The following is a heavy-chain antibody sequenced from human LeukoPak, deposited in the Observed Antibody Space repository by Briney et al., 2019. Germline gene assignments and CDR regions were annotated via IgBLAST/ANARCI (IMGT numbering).Heavy chain of an antibody. CDR1: GYTFISYT. CDR3: ARGLYYYGSGSYYNVGGFALEDY. CDR2: INPGGGST. V-gene: IGHV1-46*01. Sequence: RASVKVSCKASGYTFISYTMHWVRQAPGQGLEWMGIINPGGGSTGYAQKLQGRVTMTTDTSTSTAYMELRSLRSDDTAVYYCARGLYYYGSGSYYNVGGFALEDYWGQGTLVTVSS. J-gene: IGHJ4*02. D-gene: IGHD3-10*01.